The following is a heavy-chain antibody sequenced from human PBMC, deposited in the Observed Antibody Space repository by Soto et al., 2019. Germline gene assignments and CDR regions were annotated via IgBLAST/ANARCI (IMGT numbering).Heavy chain of an antibody. D-gene: IGHD3-10*01. CDR1: GFTFSGSA. J-gene: IGHJ5*02. CDR3: IGSYEGWFDP. CDR2: IRSKANNYAT. V-gene: IGHV3-73*01. Sequence: LRLSCAASGFTFSGSAIHWVRQASGKGLEWVGRIRSKANNYATAYAASVKGKFTISRDDSKKMAYLQMNSLKTEDTAAYYCIGSYEGWFDPWGQGTLVTVSS.